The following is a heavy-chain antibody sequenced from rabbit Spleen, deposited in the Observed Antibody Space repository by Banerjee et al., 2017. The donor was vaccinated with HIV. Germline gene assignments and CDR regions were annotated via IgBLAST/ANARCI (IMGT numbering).Heavy chain of an antibody. V-gene: IGHV1S40*01. J-gene: IGHJ4*01. D-gene: IGHD1-1*01. CDR1: GFDFSSNV. Sequence: QSLEESGGDLVQPEGSLTLTCTASGFDFSSNVMWWVRQAPGKGLEWIARIYGGGSGSTDYATWAKGRFTISRTSSTAVTLQMTSLTAADTATYFCAVAFNGGYDFYLWGPGTLVTVS. CDR2: IYGGGSGST. CDR3: AVAFNGGYDFYL.